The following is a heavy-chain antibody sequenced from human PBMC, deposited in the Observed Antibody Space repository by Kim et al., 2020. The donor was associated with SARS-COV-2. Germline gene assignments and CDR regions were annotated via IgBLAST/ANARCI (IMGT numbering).Heavy chain of an antibody. CDR1: GGTFSSYA. V-gene: IGHV1-69*13. Sequence: SVKVSCKASGGTFSSYAISWVRQAPGQGLEWMGGIIPIFGTANYAQKFQGRVTITADESTSTAYMELSSLRSEDTAVYYCARERREFGELFDWYFDLWGRGTLVTVSS. J-gene: IGHJ2*01. D-gene: IGHD3-10*01. CDR3: ARERREFGELFDWYFDL. CDR2: IIPIFGTA.